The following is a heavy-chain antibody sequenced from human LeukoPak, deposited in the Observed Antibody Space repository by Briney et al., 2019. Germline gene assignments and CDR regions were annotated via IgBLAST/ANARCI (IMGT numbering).Heavy chain of an antibody. D-gene: IGHD1-26*01. CDR3: GEASFFVGATGGGFDP. Sequence: TSETLSLTCTVSGDSISSYYWSWIRQPPGKGLEWIGYIYYSGGTNYNPSLKSRVSISVDTSKNQFSLKLSSVPAAGTAVFYWGEASFFVGATGGGFDPWGQGTLVTVSS. CDR1: GDSISSYY. V-gene: IGHV4-59*01. J-gene: IGHJ5*02. CDR2: IYYSGGT.